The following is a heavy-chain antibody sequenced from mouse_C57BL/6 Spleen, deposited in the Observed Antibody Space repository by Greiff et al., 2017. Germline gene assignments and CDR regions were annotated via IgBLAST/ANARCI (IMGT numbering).Heavy chain of an antibody. Sequence: VQLQQPGAELVMPGASVKLSCKASGYTFTSYWMHWVKQRPGQGLEWIGEIDPSDSYTNYNQKFKGKSTLTVDKSSSTAYMQLSSLTSEDSAVYYCALYDYDVWFAYWGQGTLVTVSA. CDR2: IDPSDSYT. V-gene: IGHV1-69*01. CDR3: ALYDYDVWFAY. J-gene: IGHJ3*01. D-gene: IGHD2-4*01. CDR1: GYTFTSYW.